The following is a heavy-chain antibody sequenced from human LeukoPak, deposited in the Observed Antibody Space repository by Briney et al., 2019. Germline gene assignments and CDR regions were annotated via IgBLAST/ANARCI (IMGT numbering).Heavy chain of an antibody. CDR2: INPNNSAT. V-gene: IGHV1-2*02. D-gene: IGHD2-2*01. CDR3: AREINVPGFDAFDI. Sequence: AAVKVSCKASGYTFTGNYMHWVRQAPGQGLEWMGWINPNNSATTYAQRFQGRVTMTRDTSISTAYMELSRLRSGDTAVYYCAREINVPGFDAFDIWGQGTMVTISS. J-gene: IGHJ3*02. CDR1: GYTFTGNY.